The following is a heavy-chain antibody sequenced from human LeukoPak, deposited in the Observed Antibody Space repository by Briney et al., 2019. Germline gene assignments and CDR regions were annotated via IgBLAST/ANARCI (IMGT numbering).Heavy chain of an antibody. V-gene: IGHV4-59*01. CDR3: ARDRGRFLEWQRGTWDV. D-gene: IGHD3-3*01. CDR2: IYYSGST. Sequence: SETLSLTCTVSGGSISSYYWSWIRQPPGKGLEWIGYIYYSGSTNYNPSLKSRVTVSVDTSKNQFSLKLSSVTAADTAVYYCARDRGRFLEWQRGTWDVWGEGTTVTVSS. CDR1: GGSISSYY. J-gene: IGHJ6*04.